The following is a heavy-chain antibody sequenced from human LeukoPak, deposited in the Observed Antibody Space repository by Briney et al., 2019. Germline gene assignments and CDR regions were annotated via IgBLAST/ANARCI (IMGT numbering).Heavy chain of an antibody. V-gene: IGHV3-48*04. CDR2: ISSSSSTI. J-gene: IGHJ3*02. Sequence: GGSLRLSCAASGFTFSSYSMNWVRQAPGKGLEWVSYISSSSSTIYYADSVKGRFTISRDNAKNSLYLQMNSLRAEDTAVYYCARAEVYDAFDIWGQGTMVTISS. CDR3: ARAEVYDAFDI. D-gene: IGHD5/OR15-5a*01. CDR1: GFTFSSYS.